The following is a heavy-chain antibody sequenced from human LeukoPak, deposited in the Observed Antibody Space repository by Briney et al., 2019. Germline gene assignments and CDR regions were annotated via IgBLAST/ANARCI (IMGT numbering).Heavy chain of an antibody. CDR2: IKQDGSEK. D-gene: IGHD5-12*01. CDR1: GFTFSSYW. Sequence: GSLRLSCAASGFTFSSYWMSWVRQAPGKGLEWVANIKQDGSEKYYVDSVKGRFTISRDNAKNSLYLQMNSLRAEDTAVYYCATAYSGYDYFDYWGQGTLVTVSS. J-gene: IGHJ4*02. V-gene: IGHV3-7*01. CDR3: ATAYSGYDYFDY.